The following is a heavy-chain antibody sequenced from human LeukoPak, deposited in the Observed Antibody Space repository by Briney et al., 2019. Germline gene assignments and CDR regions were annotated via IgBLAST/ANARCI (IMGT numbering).Heavy chain of an antibody. Sequence: GGSLRLSCTASGLTFGDYAMSWVRQAPGKGLEWVGFIRSKAYGGTTEYAASVKGRFTISRDDSKSIAYLQMNSLKTEDTAVYYCTRGGGLDYWGQGTLVTVSS. CDR3: TRGGGLDY. V-gene: IGHV3-49*04. J-gene: IGHJ4*02. CDR1: GLTFGDYA. D-gene: IGHD2-15*01. CDR2: IRSKAYGGTT.